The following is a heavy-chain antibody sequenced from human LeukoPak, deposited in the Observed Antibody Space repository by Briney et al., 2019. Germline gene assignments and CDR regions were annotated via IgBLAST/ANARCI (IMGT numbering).Heavy chain of an antibody. CDR3: ARGLALGNAFDI. Sequence: GSLRLSCAASGFTFSSYGMHWVRQAPGKGLEWVAVIWYDGSNKYYADSVKGRFTISRDNSKNTLYLQMNSLRAEDTAVYYCARGLALGNAFDIWGQGTMVTVSS. CDR2: IWYDGSNK. V-gene: IGHV3-33*01. CDR1: GFTFSSYG. J-gene: IGHJ3*02.